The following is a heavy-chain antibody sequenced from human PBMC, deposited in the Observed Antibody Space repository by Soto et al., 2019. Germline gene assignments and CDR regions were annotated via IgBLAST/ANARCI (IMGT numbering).Heavy chain of an antibody. CDR2: IIPIFGTA. D-gene: IGHD2-2*01. CDR3: ARAPGDCSSTSCYCFDY. Sequence: QVPLVQSGAEVKKPGSSVKVSCKASGGTFSSYAISWVRQAPGQGLEWMGGIIPIFGTANYAQKFQGRVTITADESTSTAYRELSSLRSEDTAVYYCARAPGDCSSTSCYCFDYWGQGTLVTVSS. CDR1: GGTFSSYA. V-gene: IGHV1-69*01. J-gene: IGHJ4*02.